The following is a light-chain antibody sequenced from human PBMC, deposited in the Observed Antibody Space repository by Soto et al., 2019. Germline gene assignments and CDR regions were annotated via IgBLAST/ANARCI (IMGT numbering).Light chain of an antibody. CDR2: GAS. CDR1: QSVDSD. CDR3: QQHDILPIT. V-gene: IGKV3-20*01. Sequence: EIVMTQSPATLSGSPGEMATLSVMASQSVDSDLAWYQQKPGQAPRLLISGASRRATGIPDRFSGAGSGTDFTLTISRLEPEDFALYYCQQHDILPITFGQGTRLEIK. J-gene: IGKJ5*01.